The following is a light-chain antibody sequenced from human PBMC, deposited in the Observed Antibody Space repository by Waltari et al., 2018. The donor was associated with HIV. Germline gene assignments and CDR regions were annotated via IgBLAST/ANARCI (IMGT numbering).Light chain of an antibody. CDR2: LGS. CDR1: QSLLHSNGYNY. Sequence: DIVMTQSPLSLPVTPGEPASISCRYSQSLLHSNGYNYLDWYLQKPGQSPQLLIYLGSNRATGVPHRFSGSGSGTDFTLKVSRVEAEDVGIYYCMQTLQTPITFGQGTRLEIK. J-gene: IGKJ5*01. CDR3: MQTLQTPIT. V-gene: IGKV2-28*01.